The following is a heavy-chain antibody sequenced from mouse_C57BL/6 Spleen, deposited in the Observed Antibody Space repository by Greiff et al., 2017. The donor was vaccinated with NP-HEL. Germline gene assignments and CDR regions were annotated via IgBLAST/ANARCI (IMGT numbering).Heavy chain of an antibody. CDR1: GYAFSSSW. D-gene: IGHD2-2*01. J-gene: IGHJ4*01. CDR2: IYPGDGDT. CDR3: ARWLPTFYYAMDY. Sequence: QVTLKESGPELVKPGASVKISCKASGYAFSSSWMNWVKQRPGKGLEWIGRIYPGDGDTNYNGKFKGKATLTADKSSSTAYMQLSSLTSEDSAVYFCARWLPTFYYAMDYWGQGTSVTVSS. V-gene: IGHV1-82*01.